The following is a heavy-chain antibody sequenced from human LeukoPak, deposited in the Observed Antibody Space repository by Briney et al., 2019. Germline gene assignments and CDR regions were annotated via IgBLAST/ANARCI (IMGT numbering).Heavy chain of an antibody. V-gene: IGHV4-38-2*02. D-gene: IGHD3-9*01. CDR3: ARVFSRDYDILFRGSFDY. Sequence: SETLSLTCTVSGYSITSGYYWAWIRQSSEQGLEWIGTIYHSGSTYNNPSLKSRVTISVDTSENRFSLSLTSATATDTAVYYCARVFSRDYDILFRGSFDYWGQGTLVTVSS. J-gene: IGHJ4*02. CDR2: IYHSGST. CDR1: GYSITSGYY.